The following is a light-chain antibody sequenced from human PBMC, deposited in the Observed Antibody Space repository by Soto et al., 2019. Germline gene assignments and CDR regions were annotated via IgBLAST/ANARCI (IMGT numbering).Light chain of an antibody. CDR2: GAS. J-gene: IGKJ3*01. V-gene: IGKV3-15*01. CDR3: QQYNNWPFT. CDR1: QSVNSN. Sequence: EIMMTQSPVTLSVSPGERATLSCRASQSVNSNLAWYQQKPGQAPRLLIYGASTRATGIPASFIGNGSGTEFTLTASSRQPEDVAVYYCQQYNNWPFTFGPGTKVDIK.